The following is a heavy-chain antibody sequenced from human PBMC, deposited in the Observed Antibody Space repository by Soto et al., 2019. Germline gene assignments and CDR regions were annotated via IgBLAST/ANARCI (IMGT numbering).Heavy chain of an antibody. CDR3: ASGIQLWLRRINNGYSG. D-gene: IGHD5-18*01. J-gene: IGHJ4*02. V-gene: IGHV1-69*12. Sequence: QVQLVQSGAEVKKPESSVKVSCKAPGGTFSTYAISWVRQAPGQGLEWMGGIIPMFGTANYAQRFQDRVTINADESTKTVYMELSRLRSEDTAVYFCASGIQLWLRRINNGYSGWGQGTLVTVSS. CDR1: GGTFSTYA. CDR2: IIPMFGTA.